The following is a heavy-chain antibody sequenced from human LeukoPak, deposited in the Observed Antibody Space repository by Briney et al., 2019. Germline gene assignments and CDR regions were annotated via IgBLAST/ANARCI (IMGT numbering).Heavy chain of an antibody. D-gene: IGHD3-3*01. CDR3: ARFKSGQGYYYYYMDV. J-gene: IGHJ6*03. Sequence: GGSLRLSCAASGFTFSTYGMHWVRQAPGKGLEWVSAISGSGGSTYYADSVKGRFTISRDNAKNSLYLQMNSLRAEDTALYYCARFKSGQGYYYYYMDVWGKGTTVTVSS. CDR1: GFTFSTYG. V-gene: IGHV3-21*04. CDR2: ISGSGGST.